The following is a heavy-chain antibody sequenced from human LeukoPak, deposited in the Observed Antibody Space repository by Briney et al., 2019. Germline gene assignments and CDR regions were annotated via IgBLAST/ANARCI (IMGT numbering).Heavy chain of an antibody. V-gene: IGHV1-18*01. CDR1: GYTFTSYG. CDR2: ISAYNGNT. Sequence: ASVKVSCKASGYTFTSYGISWVRQAPGQGLEWMGWISAYNGNTNYAQKLQGRVTMTTDTSTSTAYMELRSLRSDDTAVYYCARQEATIDYYHYGMDVWGQGTTVTVSS. CDR3: ARQEATIDYYHYGMDV. D-gene: IGHD5-12*01. J-gene: IGHJ6*02.